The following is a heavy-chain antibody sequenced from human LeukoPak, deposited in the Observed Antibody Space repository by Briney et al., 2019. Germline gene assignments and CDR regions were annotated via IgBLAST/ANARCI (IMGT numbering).Heavy chain of an antibody. V-gene: IGHV3-23*01. CDR1: GFTFNNYA. D-gene: IGHD2-15*01. CDR2: ISDDSSFT. J-gene: IGHJ4*02. CDR3: AKGRCSGVGCDSFHS. Sequence: PGGSLRLSCAASGFTFNNYAMNWVRQAPGKGLECISTISDDSSFTYYADSVKGRSAISRDDSKNTLYLQMNNLKVEDTAVYYCAKGRCSGVGCDSFHSWGQGALVTVSS.